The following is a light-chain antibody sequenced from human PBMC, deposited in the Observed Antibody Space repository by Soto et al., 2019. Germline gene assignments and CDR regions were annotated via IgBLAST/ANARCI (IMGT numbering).Light chain of an antibody. CDR2: EVS. V-gene: IGLV2-18*02. CDR1: SSDIGSYDR. Sequence: HSALTQPPSVSGSPLQSVTISCTGTSSDIGSYDRVSWYQQPPGTAPRLMIYEVSNRPSGVPDRFSGSKSGNTASLTISGLQPEDETDYYCTSFTPSKTYIFGTGTKVTVL. J-gene: IGLJ1*01. CDR3: TSFTPSKTYI.